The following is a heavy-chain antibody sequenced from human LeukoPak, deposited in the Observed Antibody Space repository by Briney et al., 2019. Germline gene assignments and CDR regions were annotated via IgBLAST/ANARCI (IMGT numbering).Heavy chain of an antibody. CDR1: GFTFRSYS. CDR3: ATWIVDGSLFDF. CDR2: ISSSSSPTTI. V-gene: IGHV3-48*02. D-gene: IGHD6-19*01. Sequence: GGSLRLSCAASGFTFRSYSMHWVRQAPGKGLEWVSYISSSSSPTTISYANSVKGRFAISRDNAKNSLSLQMNSLRDEDTAVYYCATWIVDGSLFDFWGQGTLVTVSS. J-gene: IGHJ4*02.